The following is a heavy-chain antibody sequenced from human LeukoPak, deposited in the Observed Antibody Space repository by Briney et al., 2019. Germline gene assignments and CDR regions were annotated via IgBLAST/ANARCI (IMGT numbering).Heavy chain of an antibody. D-gene: IGHD3-10*01. CDR3: ARRRVRGVIIKGPIDY. CDR1: GFTFSDYY. V-gene: IGHV3-11*04. CDR2: ISSSGSTR. Sequence: GGSLRLSCAASGFTFSDYYMSWIRQAPGKGLEWVAYISSSGSTRYYADSVKGRFTISRDNAKNSLYLQMNSLRAEDTAVYYCARRRVRGVIIKGPIDYWGQGTLVTVSS. J-gene: IGHJ4*02.